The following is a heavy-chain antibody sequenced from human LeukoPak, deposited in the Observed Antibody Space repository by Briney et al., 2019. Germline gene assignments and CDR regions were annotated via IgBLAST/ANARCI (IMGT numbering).Heavy chain of an antibody. Sequence: GGSLGLSCAASGFTFSSYDMHWVRHATGKGLEWVSAIGTAGDTYYPGSVKGRFTISRENAKNSLYLQMNSLRAGDTAVYYCARAVSSSWEFDYWGQGTLVTVSS. CDR1: GFTFSSYD. J-gene: IGHJ4*02. V-gene: IGHV3-13*01. CDR3: ARAVSSSWEFDY. D-gene: IGHD6-13*01. CDR2: IGTAGDT.